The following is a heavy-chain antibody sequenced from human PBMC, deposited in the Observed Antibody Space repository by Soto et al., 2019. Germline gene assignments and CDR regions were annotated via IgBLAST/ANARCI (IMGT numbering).Heavy chain of an antibody. Sequence: GASVKFSFKASGYTFTGFYIQWVRQAPGQVLEWMGWINPNSGGTNYAQKFQGRVTMTRDTSISTAYMELSSLRSDDTAVYYCARYYGEYVAYWGQGTLVTVSS. CDR2: INPNSGGT. D-gene: IGHD4-17*01. V-gene: IGHV1-2*02. CDR3: ARYYGEYVAY. J-gene: IGHJ4*02. CDR1: GYTFTGFY.